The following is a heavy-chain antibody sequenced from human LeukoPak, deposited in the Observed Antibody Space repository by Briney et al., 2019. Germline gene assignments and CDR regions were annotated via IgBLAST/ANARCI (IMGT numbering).Heavy chain of an antibody. J-gene: IGHJ3*02. CDR1: GFTFSSYA. V-gene: IGHV3-23*01. D-gene: IGHD3-3*01. CDR3: AKSIYDFWSGRGAFDI. CDR2: ISGSGGST. Sequence: GGSLRLSCAASGFTFSSYAMSWVRQAPGKGLEWVSFISGSGGSTYHADSVKGRFTISRDNPKNTLYLQMNSLRAEDTAVYYCAKSIYDFWSGRGAFDIWGQGTMVIVSS.